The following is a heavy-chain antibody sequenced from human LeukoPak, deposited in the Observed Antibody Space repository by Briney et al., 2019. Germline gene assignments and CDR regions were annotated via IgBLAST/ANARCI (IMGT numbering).Heavy chain of an antibody. CDR3: AKDRPNYYESNGHYYRRDGDY. CDR2: ISSRSDYT. D-gene: IGHD3-22*01. CDR1: GFTFSIYA. J-gene: IGHJ4*02. V-gene: IGHV3-23*01. Sequence: PGGSLRLSCAASGFTFSIYAMSWVRQAPGKGLEWVSSISSRSDYTYYEDSVKGRFTISRDNSQNTLYLQMNSPRAEDTAIYYCAKDRPNYYESNGHYYRRDGDYWGQGTLVTVSS.